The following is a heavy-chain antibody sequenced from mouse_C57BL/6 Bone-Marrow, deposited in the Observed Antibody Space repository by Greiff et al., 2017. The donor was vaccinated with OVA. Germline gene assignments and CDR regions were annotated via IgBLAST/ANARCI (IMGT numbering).Heavy chain of an antibody. Sequence: EVKLVESGPELVKPGASVKISCKASGYSFTGYYMNWVKQSPEKSLEWIGEINPSTGGTTYNQKFKAKATLTVDKSSSTAYMQLKSLTSEDSAVYYCAHPHYYYGSSSGLDVWGTGTTVTVSS. V-gene: IGHV1-42*01. CDR2: INPSTGGT. CDR3: AHPHYYYGSSSGLDV. J-gene: IGHJ1*03. CDR1: GYSFTGYY. D-gene: IGHD1-1*01.